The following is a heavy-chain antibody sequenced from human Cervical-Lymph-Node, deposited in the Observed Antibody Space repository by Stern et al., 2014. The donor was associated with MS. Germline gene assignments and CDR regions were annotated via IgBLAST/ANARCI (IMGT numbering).Heavy chain of an antibody. CDR3: ARQRYFDY. V-gene: IGHV5-51*01. J-gene: IGHJ4*02. Sequence: VQLVESGPEVKRPGESLKISCQASGYTFTSYWIGWVRQMPGKGLEWIAIIFPGGSDIRYSPSFQGQVTIAADKSSTTAYLQWNNLKSSDTAIYYCARQRYFDYLGQGTLVTVSS. CDR1: GYTFTSYW. CDR2: IFPGGSDI.